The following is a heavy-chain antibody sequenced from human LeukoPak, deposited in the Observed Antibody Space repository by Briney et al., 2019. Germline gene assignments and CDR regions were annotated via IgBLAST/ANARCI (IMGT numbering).Heavy chain of an antibody. CDR3: AKPRDYYDSSGYYSWRYFDY. Sequence: GGSLRLSCAASGSTFSSYAMSWVRQAPGKGLEWVSAISGSGGSTYYADSVKGRFTISRDNSKNTLYLQMNSLRAEDTAVYYCAKPRDYYDSSGYYSWRYFDYWGQGTLVTVSS. V-gene: IGHV3-23*01. D-gene: IGHD3-22*01. CDR1: GSTFSSYA. CDR2: ISGSGGST. J-gene: IGHJ4*02.